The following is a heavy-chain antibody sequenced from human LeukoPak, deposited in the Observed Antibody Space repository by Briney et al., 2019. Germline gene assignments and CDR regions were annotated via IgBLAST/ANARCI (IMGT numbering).Heavy chain of an antibody. V-gene: IGHV3-23*01. D-gene: IGHD3-10*01. J-gene: IGHJ5*02. CDR1: GFTFSSYA. Sequence: GGSLRLSCAASGFTFSSYAMSWVRQAPGKGLEWVSAISGSGGSTYYADSVKGRFTISRDNSKNTLYLQMNSLRAEDTAVYYCARVWERITMVRGPNWFDPWGQGTLVTVSS. CDR2: ISGSGGST. CDR3: ARVWERITMVRGPNWFDP.